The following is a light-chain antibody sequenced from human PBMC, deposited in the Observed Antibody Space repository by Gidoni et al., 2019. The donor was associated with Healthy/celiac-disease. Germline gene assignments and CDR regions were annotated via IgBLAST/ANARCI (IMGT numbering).Light chain of an antibody. CDR2: AAS. CDR3: QQLNSYPPA. CDR1: QGISSY. J-gene: IGKJ1*01. Sequence: DIQLTQSPSFLSASVGDSVTITCRASQGISSYLALYQQKPGKAPKLRIYAASTLQSGVPSRFSGSGSGTEFTLTISSRQPEDFATYYCQQLNSYPPAFGQGTKVEIK. V-gene: IGKV1-9*01.